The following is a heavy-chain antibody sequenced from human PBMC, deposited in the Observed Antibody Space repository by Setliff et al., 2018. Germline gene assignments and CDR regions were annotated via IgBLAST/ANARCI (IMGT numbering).Heavy chain of an antibody. J-gene: IGHJ4*02. CDR1: GDSMSFSY. Sequence: SETLSLTCSVSGDSMSFSYWSWIRQPPGKGLEWIGRIYSDENTDYNPSLKNRVTMSADTSKNQFSLKLKSVTAADTAVYYCTRNFLGWLARFWGRGTLVTVS. CDR2: IYSDENT. CDR3: TRNFLGWLARF. D-gene: IGHD6-19*01. V-gene: IGHV4-4*07.